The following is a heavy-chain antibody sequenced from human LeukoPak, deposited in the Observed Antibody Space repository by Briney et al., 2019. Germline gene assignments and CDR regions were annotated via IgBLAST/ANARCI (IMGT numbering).Heavy chain of an antibody. Sequence: SETLSLTCTVSGGSISSYSWSWIRQHPGKGLEWIGYIYYSGSTYYNPSLKSRVTISVDTSKNQFSLKLSSVTAADTAVYYCARGGLQYYFDYWGQGTLVTVSS. D-gene: IGHD4-4*01. CDR1: GGSISSYS. J-gene: IGHJ4*02. V-gene: IGHV4-59*06. CDR2: IYYSGST. CDR3: ARGGLQYYFDY.